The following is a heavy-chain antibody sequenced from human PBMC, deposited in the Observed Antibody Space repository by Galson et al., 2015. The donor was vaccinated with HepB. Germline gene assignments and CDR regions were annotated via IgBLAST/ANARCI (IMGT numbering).Heavy chain of an antibody. CDR2: ISGSGGST. CDR1: GFTFSSYA. CDR3: AKPVGATPEILYYFDY. V-gene: IGHV3-23*01. Sequence: SLRLSCAASGFTFSSYAMSWVRQAPGKGLEWVSAISGSGGSTYYADSVKGRFTISRDNSKNTLYLQMNSLRAEDTAVYYCAKPVGATPEILYYFDYWGQGTLVTVSS. D-gene: IGHD1-26*01. J-gene: IGHJ4*02.